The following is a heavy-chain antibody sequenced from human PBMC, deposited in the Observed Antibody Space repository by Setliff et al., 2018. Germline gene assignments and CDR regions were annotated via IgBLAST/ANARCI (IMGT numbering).Heavy chain of an antibody. J-gene: IGHJ6*03. V-gene: IGHV4-59*08. D-gene: IGHD3-22*01. CDR2: IYYSGST. CDR3: ARAMYSAGYYGGGYSYYYMDG. Sequence: SETLSLTCTVSGDSINNNYWSWIRQPPGKGLEWIGHIYYSGSTNYNPSLKSRVTISLDSSKTQFSLKLSSVPAADTAVYYCARAMYSAGYYGGGYSYYYMDGWGKGTTVTVSS. CDR1: GDSINNNY.